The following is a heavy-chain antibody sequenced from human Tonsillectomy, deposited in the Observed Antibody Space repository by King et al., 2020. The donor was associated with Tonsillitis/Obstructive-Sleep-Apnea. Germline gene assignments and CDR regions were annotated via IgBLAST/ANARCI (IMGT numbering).Heavy chain of an antibody. D-gene: IGHD2-2*01. CDR3: ARVDCSSTSCYPNFDY. CDR2: ITSSSSYT. V-gene: IGHV3-11*05. J-gene: IGHJ4*02. CDR1: GFTFSDYY. Sequence: VQLVESGGGLVKPGGYLRLSCAASGFTFSDYYMSWIRQATGKGLEWISYITSSSSYTNYADSVKGRFTISRDNAKNSLYLQMNSLRAEDTAVYYCARVDCSSTSCYPNFDYWGQGTLVTVSS.